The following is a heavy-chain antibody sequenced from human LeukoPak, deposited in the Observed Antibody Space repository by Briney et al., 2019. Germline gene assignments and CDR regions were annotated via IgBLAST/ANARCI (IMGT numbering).Heavy chain of an antibody. CDR1: GFIVSSNY. CDR2: IYSSGST. J-gene: IGHJ4*02. D-gene: IGHD1-14*01. CDR3: AGLAPHRPLDY. Sequence: NSGGSLRLSCAASGFIVSSNYMSWVRQPPGKGLEWIGYIYSSGSTNYNRSLKSRVTISLDTSKNQFSLKLSSVTAADTAVYYCAGLAPHRPLDYWGQGTPVTVSS. V-gene: IGHV4-59*02.